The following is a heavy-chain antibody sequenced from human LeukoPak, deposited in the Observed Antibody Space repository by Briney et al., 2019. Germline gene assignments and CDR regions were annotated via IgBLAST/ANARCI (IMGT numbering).Heavy chain of an antibody. CDR1: GFTFSSYA. D-gene: IGHD3-10*01. J-gene: IGHJ3*02. CDR2: ISGSGGST. CDR3: AKGLRFGETKNAFDI. Sequence: PGGSLRLSCAASGFTFSSYAMSWVRQAPGKGLEWVSAISGSGGSTYYADSVKGRFTISRDNSKNTLYLQMNSLRAEDTAVYYYAKGLRFGETKNAFDIWGQGTMVTVSS. V-gene: IGHV3-23*01.